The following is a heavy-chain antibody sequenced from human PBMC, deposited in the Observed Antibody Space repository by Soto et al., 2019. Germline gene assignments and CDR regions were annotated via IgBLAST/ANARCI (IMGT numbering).Heavy chain of an antibody. Sequence: EVQLVESGGGLVQPGRSLRLSCAASGFTFDDYAMHWVRQAPGMGLEWVSGISWNSGSIGYADSVKGRFTISRDNAKNSLYLQMNSLRPEDTALYYCAKGPYSNYGAWFDPWGQGTLVTVSS. CDR3: AKGPYSNYGAWFDP. V-gene: IGHV3-9*01. CDR1: GFTFDDYA. D-gene: IGHD4-4*01. CDR2: ISWNSGSI. J-gene: IGHJ5*02.